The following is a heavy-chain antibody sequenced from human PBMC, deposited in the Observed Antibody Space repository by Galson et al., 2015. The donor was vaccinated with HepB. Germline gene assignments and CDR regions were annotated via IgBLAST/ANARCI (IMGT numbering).Heavy chain of an antibody. V-gene: IGHV3-23*01. D-gene: IGHD3-22*01. J-gene: IGHJ4*02. CDR1: GFSFSTYA. CDR2: ISGSGGTT. CDR3: ASADYYHDIRGFYTFYFDS. Sequence: SLRLSCAASGFSFSTYAMAWVRQAPGRGLEWVPLISGSGGTTYYAASVKGRFTVSRDNSKNTLHLQMNSLTAADTAVYYCASADYYHDIRGFYTFYFDSWGRGTLVTVSS.